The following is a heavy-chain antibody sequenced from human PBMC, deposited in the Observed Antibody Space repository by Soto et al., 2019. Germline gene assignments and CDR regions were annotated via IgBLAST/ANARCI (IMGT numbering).Heavy chain of an antibody. V-gene: IGHV3-73*02. D-gene: IGHD6-6*01. CDR2: IRRRAKNSST. CDR3: TRTCDGSEYFSPEVDY. J-gene: IGHJ4*02. Sequence: EVQLVESGGDLVQPGGSLKLSCAASGFTFSGSAMPWVRQASGKGLEWVGHIRRRAKNSSTVYAPSVKGTFIISRDDSKNTAYLHMNSLKTADTSVYSCTRTCDGSEYFSPEVDYWGQGTLVTVSS. CDR1: GFTFSGSA.